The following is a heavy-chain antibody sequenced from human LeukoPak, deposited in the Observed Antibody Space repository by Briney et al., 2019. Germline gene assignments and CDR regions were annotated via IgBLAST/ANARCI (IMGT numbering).Heavy chain of an antibody. V-gene: IGHV4-34*01. CDR2: INHSGST. D-gene: IGHD6-19*01. CDR3: ARDASVAGLYYFDY. J-gene: IGHJ4*02. Sequence: SETLSLTCAVYGGSFSAYYWSWVRQPPGKGLEWIGEINHSGSTNYNPSLKSRVTISVDKSKNQFSLKLSSVTAADTAVYYCARDASVAGLYYFDYWGQGTLVTVSS. CDR1: GGSFSAYY.